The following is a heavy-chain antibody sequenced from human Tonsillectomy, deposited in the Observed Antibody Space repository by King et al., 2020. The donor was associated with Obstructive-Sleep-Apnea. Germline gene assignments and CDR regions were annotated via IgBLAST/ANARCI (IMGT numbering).Heavy chain of an antibody. CDR1: GYNFTGYY. CDR2: INPNSGGR. Sequence: VQLVQSGAEVKKPGASVKVSCKASGYNFTGYYMHWVRQAPGQGLEWMGGINPNSGGRNNAQKFQGRVTMTRDTSISTAYMELSRLRSDDTAVYYCVRDGAGRYRFDPWGQGTLVTVSS. J-gene: IGHJ5*02. V-gene: IGHV1-2*02. CDR3: VRDGAGRYRFDP. D-gene: IGHD3-10*01.